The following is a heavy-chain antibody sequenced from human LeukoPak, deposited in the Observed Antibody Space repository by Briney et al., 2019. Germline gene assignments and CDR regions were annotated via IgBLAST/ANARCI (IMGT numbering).Heavy chain of an antibody. CDR1: GFTFSDYY. V-gene: IGHV3-11*01. CDR2: ISSSGSTI. Sequence: PGGSLRLSCAASGFTFSDYYMSWIRQAPGKGLEWVSYISSSGSTIYYADSVKGRFTISRDNAKNSLYLQMNSLRAEDTALYYCAKDKSLGSGSNAFDIWGQGTMVTVSS. D-gene: IGHD3-10*02. J-gene: IGHJ3*02. CDR3: AKDKSLGSGSNAFDI.